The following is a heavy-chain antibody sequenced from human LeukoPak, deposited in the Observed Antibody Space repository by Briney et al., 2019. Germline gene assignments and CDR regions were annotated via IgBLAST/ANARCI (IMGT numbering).Heavy chain of an antibody. CDR2: INWNGGST. CDR1: GFTFDDYG. D-gene: IGHD1-1*01. J-gene: IGHJ4*02. V-gene: IGHV3-20*01. Sequence: GGSLRLSCAASGFTFDDYGMSWVRQAPGKGLEWVSGINWNGGSTGYADSVKGRFTISRDNAKSSLYLQMNSLRAEDTALYHCARGADPDDAEYYFDYWGQGTLVTVSS. CDR3: ARGADPDDAEYYFDY.